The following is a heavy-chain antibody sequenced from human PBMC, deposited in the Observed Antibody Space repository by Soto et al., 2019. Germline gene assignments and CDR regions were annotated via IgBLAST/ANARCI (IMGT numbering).Heavy chain of an antibody. J-gene: IGHJ4*02. CDR1: GGTFSSNA. Sequence: GASVKVSCKASGGTFSSNAISWVRQAPGQGLEWMGGIIPIFGTANYAQKFQGRVTITADESTSTAYMELSSLRSEDTAVYYCARGMTIAARPFDYWGQGTLVTVSS. V-gene: IGHV1-69*13. CDR2: IIPIFGTA. D-gene: IGHD6-6*01. CDR3: ARGMTIAARPFDY.